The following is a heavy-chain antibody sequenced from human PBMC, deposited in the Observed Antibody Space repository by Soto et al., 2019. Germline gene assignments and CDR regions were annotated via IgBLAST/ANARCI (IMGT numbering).Heavy chain of an antibody. CDR3: ARGQGYSGSFDP. CDR1: GGSISSYY. J-gene: IGHJ5*02. CDR2: IYYSGST. V-gene: IGHV4-59*01. Sequence: SETLSLTCTVSGGSISSYYWSWIRQPPGKGLEWIGYIYYSGSTNYNPSLKSRVTISVDTSKNQFSLKLSSVTAADTAVYYCARGQGYSGSFDPWGQGTLVTVSS. D-gene: IGHD5-12*01.